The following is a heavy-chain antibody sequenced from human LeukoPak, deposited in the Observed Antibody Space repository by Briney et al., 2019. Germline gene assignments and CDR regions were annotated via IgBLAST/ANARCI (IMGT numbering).Heavy chain of an antibody. CDR3: ARDLRGTSSLSD. CDR2: INPNSGGT. Sequence: ASVKVSCKASGYTFTSYGISWVRQAPGQGLEWMGWINPNSGGTNYAQKFQGRVTMTRDTSISTAYMELSRLRSDDTAVYYCARDLRGTSSLSDWGQGTLVTVSS. D-gene: IGHD3-10*01. CDR1: GYTFTSYG. J-gene: IGHJ4*02. V-gene: IGHV1-2*02.